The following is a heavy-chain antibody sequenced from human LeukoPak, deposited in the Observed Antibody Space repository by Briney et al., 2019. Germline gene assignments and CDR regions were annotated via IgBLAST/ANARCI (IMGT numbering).Heavy chain of an antibody. CDR1: GYTFTNYG. J-gene: IGHJ4*02. CDR2: ISTYNGNT. V-gene: IGHV1-18*01. D-gene: IGHD6-19*01. CDR3: ATGIAVAGTNPLLWPY. Sequence: VASVKVSCKASGYTFTNYGISWVRQAPGQGLEWMGWISTYNGNTNYAQRFQGRVTMTTDTSTTTAYMELRSLRSDDTAVYYCATGIAVAGTNPLLWPYWGQGTLVTVSS.